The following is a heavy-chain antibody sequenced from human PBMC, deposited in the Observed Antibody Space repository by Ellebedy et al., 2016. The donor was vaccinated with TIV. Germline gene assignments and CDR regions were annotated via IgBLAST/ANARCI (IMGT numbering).Heavy chain of an antibody. Sequence: GESLKISCEASGFSLSGYTMNWVRQAPGKGLEWVSSITSSSSYIFYADSVKGRFTISRDNARNSLFLEMNSLRGEDTAVYYCVKDQKWELQVYWGQGALVTVSS. CDR1: GFSLSGYT. J-gene: IGHJ4*02. CDR3: VKDQKWELQVY. CDR2: ITSSSSYI. D-gene: IGHD1-26*01. V-gene: IGHV3-21*01.